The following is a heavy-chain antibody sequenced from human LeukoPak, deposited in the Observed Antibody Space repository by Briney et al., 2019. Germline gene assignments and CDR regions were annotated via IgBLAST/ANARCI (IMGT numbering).Heavy chain of an antibody. CDR3: ARRPRLLWFGELYGDYFDY. CDR2: IRYDGSNK. J-gene: IGHJ4*02. D-gene: IGHD3-10*01. V-gene: IGHV3-30*02. CDR1: GFTFSSYG. Sequence: GGSLRLSCAASGFTFSSYGMHWVRQAPGKGLEWVAFIRYDGSNKYYADSVKGRFTISRDNSKNTLYLQMSSLRAEDTAVYYCARRPRLLWFGELYGDYFDYWGQGTLVTVSS.